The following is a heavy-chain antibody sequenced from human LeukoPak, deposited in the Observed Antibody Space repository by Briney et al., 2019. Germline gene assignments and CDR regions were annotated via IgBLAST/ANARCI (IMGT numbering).Heavy chain of an antibody. D-gene: IGHD1-1*01. CDR3: ARQGTGTTPDRPFYYYYAMDV. CDR1: GFTFSDYY. V-gene: IGHV3-11*01. Sequence: KPGGSLRLSCAASGFTFSDYYMSWIRQAPGKGLEWVSYISSSGSTIYYADSVKGRFTISRDNAKNSLYLQMNSLRAEDTAVYYCARQGTGTTPDRPFYYYYAMDVWGQGTTVTVSS. CDR2: ISSSGSTI. J-gene: IGHJ6*02.